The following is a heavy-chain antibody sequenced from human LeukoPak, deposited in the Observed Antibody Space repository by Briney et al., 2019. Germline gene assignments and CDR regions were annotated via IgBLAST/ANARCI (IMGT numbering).Heavy chain of an antibody. CDR1: GFTFSSYS. V-gene: IGHV3-48*04. CDR2: ISSSSSTV. D-gene: IGHD5-18*01. J-gene: IGHJ4*02. Sequence: GGSLRLSCAASGFTFSSYSMNWVRQAPGKGLEWVSYISSSSSTVYYADSVKGRFTISRDNAKNSLYLQMNSLRAEDTAVYYCARDGHTAMVKGQLGPFDYWGQGTLVTVSS. CDR3: ARDGHTAMVKGQLGPFDY.